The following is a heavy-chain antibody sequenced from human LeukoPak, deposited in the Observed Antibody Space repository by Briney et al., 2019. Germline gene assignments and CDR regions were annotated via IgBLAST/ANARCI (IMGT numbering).Heavy chain of an antibody. Sequence: GGSLRLSCAASGFTFSSYSMNWVRQAPGKGLEWVANIKQDGSEKYYVDSVKGRFTISRDNAKNSLYLQMNSLRAEDTAVYYCARDYEGPWELPPPIWGQGTLVTVSS. V-gene: IGHV3-7*01. D-gene: IGHD1-26*01. J-gene: IGHJ4*02. CDR3: ARDYEGPWELPPPI. CDR2: IKQDGSEK. CDR1: GFTFSSYS.